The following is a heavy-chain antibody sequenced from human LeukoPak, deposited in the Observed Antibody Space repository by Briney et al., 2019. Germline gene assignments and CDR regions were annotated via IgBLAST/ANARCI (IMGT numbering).Heavy chain of an antibody. CDR3: ARETTDTPDAFDI. CDR2: IDSSASVI. CDR1: GFTFSTYE. D-gene: IGHD1-7*01. J-gene: IGHJ3*02. V-gene: IGHV3-48*03. Sequence: PGGSLRLSCAASGFTFSTYEMSWVRQAPGKGLEWVAYIDSSASVIKYADSLQGRFTVSRDNAKKSLYLQLNSLRAEDTAIYYCARETTDTPDAFDIWGQGTRVTVSS.